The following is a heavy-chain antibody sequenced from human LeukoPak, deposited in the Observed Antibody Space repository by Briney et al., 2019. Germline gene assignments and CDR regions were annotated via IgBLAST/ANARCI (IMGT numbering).Heavy chain of an antibody. J-gene: IGHJ1*01. CDR3: AKVVRYYDSSGYSWNLQYFQY. CDR1: GFTFSSYA. CDR2: ISGSGGST. V-gene: IGHV3-23*01. D-gene: IGHD3-22*01. Sequence: PGGSLRLSCAASGFTFSSYAMSWVRQAPGKGLEWVSAISGSGGSTYYADSVKGRFTISRDNSKNTLYLQMNSLRAEDTAVYYCAKVVRYYDSSGYSWNLQYFQYWGQGTLVTVSS.